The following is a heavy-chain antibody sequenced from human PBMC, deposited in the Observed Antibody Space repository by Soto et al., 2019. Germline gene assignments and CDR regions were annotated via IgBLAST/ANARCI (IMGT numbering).Heavy chain of an antibody. Sequence: SETLSLTCTVSDASVWSDSYFWTWIRQPPGKGLEWIAYISHTGDTNYNPSPKSRVTISIDTSRNQFSLTVTSVTAADTAVYFCARIVVGVTVDLWGQGSLVTVSS. V-gene: IGHV4-61*01. CDR1: DASVWSDSYF. CDR2: ISHTGDT. D-gene: IGHD1-26*01. CDR3: ARIVVGVTVDL. J-gene: IGHJ4*02.